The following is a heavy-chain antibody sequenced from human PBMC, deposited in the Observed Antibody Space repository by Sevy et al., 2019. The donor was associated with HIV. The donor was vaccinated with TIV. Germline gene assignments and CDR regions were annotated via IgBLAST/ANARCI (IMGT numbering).Heavy chain of an antibody. CDR1: GFTFSSYE. CDR2: ISSSGSTI. D-gene: IGHD3-10*01. J-gene: IGHJ6*02. CDR3: ASLQSSYYGSGTYYYYGMDV. Sequence: GGSLRLSCAASGFTFSSYEMNWVRQAPGKGLEWVSYISSSGSTIYYADSVKGRFTISRDNAKNSLYLQMNSLRAEDTAVYYCASLQSSYYGSGTYYYYGMDVWGQGTTVTVSS. V-gene: IGHV3-48*03.